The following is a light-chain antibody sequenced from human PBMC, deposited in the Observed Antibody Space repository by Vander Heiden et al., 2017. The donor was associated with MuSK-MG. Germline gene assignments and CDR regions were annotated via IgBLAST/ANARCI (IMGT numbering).Light chain of an antibody. V-gene: IGKV1-39*01. CDR1: QSISSY. CDR3: QQTYSTPVT. CDR2: STS. Sequence: DIQMTQSPSSLSASVGDRISITCRASQSISSYLNWYQQKPGKAPKLLIYSTSTLQSGVPSRFLGSGSGTDFTLTVSSLQPEDFATCYCQQTYSTPVTFGQGTRLDIK. J-gene: IGKJ5*01.